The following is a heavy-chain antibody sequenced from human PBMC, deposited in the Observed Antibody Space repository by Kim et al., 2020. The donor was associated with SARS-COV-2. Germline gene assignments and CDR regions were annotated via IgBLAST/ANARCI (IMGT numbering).Heavy chain of an antibody. D-gene: IGHD6-6*01. J-gene: IGHJ6*02. CDR1: GYTFTGYY. V-gene: IGHV1-2*06. Sequence: ASVKVSCKASGYTFTGYYMHWVRQAPGQGLEWMGRINPNSGGTNYAQKFQGRVTMTRDTSISTAYMELSRLRSDDTAVYYCAREGGNRIRGLVPYYYYGMDVWGQGTTVTVSS. CDR2: INPNSGGT. CDR3: AREGGNRIRGLVPYYYYGMDV.